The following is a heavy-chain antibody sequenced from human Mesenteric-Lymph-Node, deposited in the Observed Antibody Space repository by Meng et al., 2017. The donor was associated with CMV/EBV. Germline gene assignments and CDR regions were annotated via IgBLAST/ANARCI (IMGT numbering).Heavy chain of an antibody. CDR2: IYYTGST. D-gene: IGHD2-2*01. Sequence: SETLSLTCTVSGGSISSYYWSWIRQPPGKGLEWIGYIYYTGSTNYNPSLKSRVTISVDTSKNQFSLKLSSVTAADTAVYYCARRYCSSTSCSYYYYYGMDVWGQGTTVTVSS. CDR1: GGSISSYY. CDR3: ARRYCSSTSCSYYYYYGMDV. J-gene: IGHJ6*02. V-gene: IGHV4-59*01.